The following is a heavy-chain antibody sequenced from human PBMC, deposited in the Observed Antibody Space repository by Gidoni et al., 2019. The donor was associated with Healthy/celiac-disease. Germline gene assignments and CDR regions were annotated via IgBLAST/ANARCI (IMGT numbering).Heavy chain of an antibody. D-gene: IGHD4-17*01. Sequence: QVQLQESGPGLVKPSETLSLTCTVSGGSISSYYWSWIRQPAGKGLEWIGRIYTSGSTNYNPSLQSRVTMSVDTSKNQFSLKLSSVTAADTAVYYCARADLYGDSVYAFDIWGQGTMVTVSS. CDR2: IYTSGST. J-gene: IGHJ3*02. V-gene: IGHV4-4*07. CDR1: GGSISSYY. CDR3: ARADLYGDSVYAFDI.